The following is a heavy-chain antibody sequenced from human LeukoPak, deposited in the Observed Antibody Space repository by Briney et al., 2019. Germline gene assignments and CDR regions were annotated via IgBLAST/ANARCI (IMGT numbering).Heavy chain of an antibody. J-gene: IGHJ4*02. D-gene: IGHD3-9*01. CDR2: ISGRSDNT. CDR1: GFIFSNYA. V-gene: IGHV3-23*01. CDR3: AKWGDHDVLTGYYASDF. Sequence: PGASLRLSCAASGFIFSNYAMYWVRQAPGKGLEWVSAISGRSDNTYYADSEKGRFTLSRDSSKNTLYLQMNSLRADDTAVYYCAKWGDHDVLTGYYASDFWGQGTLVTVSS.